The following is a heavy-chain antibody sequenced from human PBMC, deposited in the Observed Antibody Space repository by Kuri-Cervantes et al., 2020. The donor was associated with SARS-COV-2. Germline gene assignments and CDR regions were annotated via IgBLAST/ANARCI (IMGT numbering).Heavy chain of an antibody. CDR1: GGSFSGYY. V-gene: IGHV4-34*01. CDR2: INHSGST. Sequence: QTLSLTCAVHGGSFSGYYWSWIPQPPGKGLGWIGEINHSGSTNYHQYLKSRVTTAVDTSKNQHSLKLSSETAADTAVYYRARGLRGWFDPWGQGTLVTVSS. CDR3: ARGLRGWFDP. D-gene: IGHD4-17*01. J-gene: IGHJ5*02.